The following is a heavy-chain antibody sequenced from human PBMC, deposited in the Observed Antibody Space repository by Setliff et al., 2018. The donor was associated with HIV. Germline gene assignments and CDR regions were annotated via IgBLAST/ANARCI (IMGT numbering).Heavy chain of an antibody. D-gene: IGHD2-21*02. CDR2: ISSSGSTI. CDR3: SKGHPDGDPYYFDY. J-gene: IGHJ4*02. V-gene: IGHV3-48*04. Sequence: GGSLRLSCVASGFTFSNYGMHWVRQAPGKGLEWVAYISSSGSTIYYADSVRGRFTISRDNSKNSLYLQMNSLRTEDTALYYCSKGHPDGDPYYFDYWGQGTLVTVSS. CDR1: GFTFSNYG.